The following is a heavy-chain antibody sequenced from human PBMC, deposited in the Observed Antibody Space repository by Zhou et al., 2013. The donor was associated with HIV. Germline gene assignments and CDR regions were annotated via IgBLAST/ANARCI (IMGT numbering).Heavy chain of an antibody. CDR2: IIPILGIA. D-gene: IGHD3-10*01. CDR1: GGTFSSYA. J-gene: IGHJ5*02. CDR3: ARVGYYGSGSYVSWFDP. V-gene: IGHV1-69*04. Sequence: QVQLVQSGAEVKKPGSSVKVSCKASGGTFSSYAISWVRQAPGQGLEWMGRIIPILGIANYAQKFQGRVTITADKSTSTAYMELSSLRSEDTAVYYCARVGYYGSGSYVSWFDPWGQGTLVTVSS.